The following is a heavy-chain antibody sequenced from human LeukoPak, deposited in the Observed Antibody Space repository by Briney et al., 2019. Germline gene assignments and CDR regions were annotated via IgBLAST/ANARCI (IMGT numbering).Heavy chain of an antibody. CDR1: GGSISSYY. CDR3: ARDRGSGFFLD. CDR2: IYTSGST. Sequence: SETLSLTRTVSGGSISSYYWSWIRQPPGKGLEWIGYIYTSGSTNYNPSLKSRVTISVDTSKTQFSLMLRSVTAADTAVYYCARDRGSGFFLDWGQGTLVTVSS. D-gene: IGHD6-19*01. J-gene: IGHJ4*02. V-gene: IGHV4-4*09.